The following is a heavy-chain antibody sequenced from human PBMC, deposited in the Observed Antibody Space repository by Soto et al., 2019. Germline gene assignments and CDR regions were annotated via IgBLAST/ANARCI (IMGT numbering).Heavy chain of an antibody. D-gene: IGHD3-3*01. Sequence: GGSLRLSCAASGFTFSSYAMSWVRQAPGKGLEWVSAISGSGGSTYYADSVKGRFTISRDNSKNTLYLQMNSLRAEDTAVYYCAKEYYDFWSGPRSYYMDVWGKGTTVTVSS. V-gene: IGHV3-23*01. CDR3: AKEYYDFWSGPRSYYMDV. CDR1: GFTFSSYA. CDR2: ISGSGGST. J-gene: IGHJ6*03.